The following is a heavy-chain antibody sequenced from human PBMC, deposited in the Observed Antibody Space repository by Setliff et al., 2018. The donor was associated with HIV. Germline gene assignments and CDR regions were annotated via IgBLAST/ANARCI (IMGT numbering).Heavy chain of an antibody. J-gene: IGHJ4*02. CDR2: ILYDGSNK. CDR1: GFSFSSYT. D-gene: IGHD6-6*01. CDR3: ARDTGQLVYYFDS. V-gene: IGHV3-30*04. Sequence: GGSLRLSCEASGFSFSSYTMNWVRQAPGKGLEWVAVILYDGSNKYYADSVKGRFTTSRDNLKKRVYLQMSSLRAEDTAVYFCARDTGQLVYYFDSWGQGTLVTVSS.